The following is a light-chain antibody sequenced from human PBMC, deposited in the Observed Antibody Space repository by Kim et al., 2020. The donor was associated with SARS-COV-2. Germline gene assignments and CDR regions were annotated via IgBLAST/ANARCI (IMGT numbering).Light chain of an antibody. CDR3: AAWDDSLSGLV. CDR1: SSNIASNP. CDR2: NSD. J-gene: IGLJ2*01. V-gene: IGLV1-44*01. Sequence: QSVLTQPPSASGIPGQRGTISCSGSSSNIASNPVNWYQQLPGTAPRLLIYNSDQRPSGVPDRFSGSKSGTSASLAISGLQSEDEADYYCAAWDDSLSGLVFGGGAKLTVL.